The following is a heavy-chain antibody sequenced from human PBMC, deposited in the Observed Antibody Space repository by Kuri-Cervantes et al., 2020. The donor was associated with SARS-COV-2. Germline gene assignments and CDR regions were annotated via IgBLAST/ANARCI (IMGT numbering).Heavy chain of an antibody. Sequence: SETLSLTCAVYGGSFSGYYWSWIRQPPGKGLEWIGEINHSGSTNYTPSLKSRVTISVDTSKNQFSLKLSSVTAADTAVYYCARVTRAGAAAFRWDYMDVWGKGTTVTVSS. CDR3: ARVTRAGAAAFRWDYMDV. D-gene: IGHD6-13*01. CDR1: GGSFSGYY. CDR2: INHSGST. V-gene: IGHV4-34*01. J-gene: IGHJ6*03.